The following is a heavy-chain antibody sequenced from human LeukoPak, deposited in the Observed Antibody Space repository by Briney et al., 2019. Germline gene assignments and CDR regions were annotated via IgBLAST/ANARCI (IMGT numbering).Heavy chain of an antibody. CDR3: ARGRFLGP. V-gene: IGHV4-61*02. CDR2: VHTSGST. Sequence: SQTLSLTCSVSGGSISSDSHYWTWIRQPAGEGLEWIGRVHTSGSTDYKSSLNSRVTTSVHTSRNQFSLKLSSVTAADTAVYYCARGRFLGPWGQGTLVTVSS. J-gene: IGHJ5*02. CDR1: GGSISSDSHY. D-gene: IGHD3-16*01.